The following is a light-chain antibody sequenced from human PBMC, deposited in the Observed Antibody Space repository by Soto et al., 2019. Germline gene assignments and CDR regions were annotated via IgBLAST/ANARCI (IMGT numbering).Light chain of an antibody. Sequence: DIQLTQSPSSVSASVGDRVTITCRASQDIGTWLAWYQQKPGKAPKLLIYVASNLQSGVPSRFSGAGSGTDFNLTITSLQPEDFATYHCQQVDSFPFTFGPGTKVDFK. J-gene: IGKJ3*01. CDR2: VAS. CDR3: QQVDSFPFT. V-gene: IGKV1-12*01. CDR1: QDIGTW.